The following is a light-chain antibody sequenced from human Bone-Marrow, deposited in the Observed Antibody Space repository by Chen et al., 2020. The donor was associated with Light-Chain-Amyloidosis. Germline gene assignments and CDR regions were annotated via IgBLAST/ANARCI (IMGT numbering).Light chain of an antibody. CDR1: SSDVGGYNY. CDR3: SSYTSSSSLVV. Sequence: QSALTKPASVSGSPGQSITISCTGTSSDVGGYNYVSWYQQHTGKAPKLMIYDVSNRPSGVSNRFSGSKAGNTASLTSSGLQAEDEADYYCSSYTSSSSLVVFGGGTKLTVL. J-gene: IGLJ2*01. V-gene: IGLV2-14*01. CDR2: DVS.